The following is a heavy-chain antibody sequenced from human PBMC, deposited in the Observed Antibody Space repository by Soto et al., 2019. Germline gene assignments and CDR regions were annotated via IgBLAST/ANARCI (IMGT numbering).Heavy chain of an antibody. CDR3: ARARNLLTGYYKGGFYYFDF. D-gene: IGHD3-9*01. CDR1: GDSNSSYY. J-gene: IGHJ4*02. CDR2: ISSSGST. V-gene: IGHV4-59*01. Sequence: QVQLQESGPGLVKPAETLSLICSVSGDSNSSYYWSWIRQSPGKGLEWIGYISSSGSTTYNPSLKSRLTISLHTSNNPFCLTLDSVTAADTAVYYCARARNLLTGYYKGGFYYFDFWGQGTLVTVSS.